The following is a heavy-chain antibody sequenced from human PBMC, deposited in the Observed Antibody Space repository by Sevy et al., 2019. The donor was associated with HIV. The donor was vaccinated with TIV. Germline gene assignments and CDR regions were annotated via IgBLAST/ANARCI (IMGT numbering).Heavy chain of an antibody. CDR3: ARQVVAFGNPAFEDY. J-gene: IGHJ4*02. CDR2: IYHSGST. Sequence: SETLSLTCGVSGYSIISGYYWGWIRQPPGKGLEWIGSIYHSGSTYYNPSLKSRVTISVDTSKNQFSLKLSSVTPADTAVYYCARQVVAFGNPAFEDYWGQGTLVTVSS. CDR1: GYSIISGYY. V-gene: IGHV4-38-2*01. D-gene: IGHD3-16*01.